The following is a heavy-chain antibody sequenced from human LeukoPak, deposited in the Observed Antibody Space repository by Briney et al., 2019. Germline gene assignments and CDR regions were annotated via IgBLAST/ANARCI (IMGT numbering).Heavy chain of an antibody. D-gene: IGHD3-22*01. CDR1: GFTFSSYS. J-gene: IGHJ4*02. Sequence: GGSLRLSCAASGFTFSSYSMNWVRQAPGKGLEWASSISSSSYIYYADSVKGRFTISRDNAKNSLYLQMNSLRAEDTAVYYCARVGTYYDSSGYHRVIDYWGQGTLVTVSS. CDR3: ARVGTYYDSSGYHRVIDY. V-gene: IGHV3-21*01. CDR2: ISSSSYI.